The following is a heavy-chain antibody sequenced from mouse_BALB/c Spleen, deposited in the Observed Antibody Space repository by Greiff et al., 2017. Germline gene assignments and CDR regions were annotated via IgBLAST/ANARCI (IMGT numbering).Heavy chain of an antibody. CDR2: ISNGGGST. CDR3: ARHGSSEYFDY. Sequence: DVKLVESGGGLVQPGGSLKLSCAASGFTFSSYTMSWVRQTPEKRLEWVAYISNGGGSTYYPDTVKGRFTISRDNAKNTLYLQMSSLKSEDTAMYYCARHGSSEYFDYWGQGTTLTVSS. D-gene: IGHD1-1*01. V-gene: IGHV5-12-2*01. CDR1: GFTFSSYT. J-gene: IGHJ2*01.